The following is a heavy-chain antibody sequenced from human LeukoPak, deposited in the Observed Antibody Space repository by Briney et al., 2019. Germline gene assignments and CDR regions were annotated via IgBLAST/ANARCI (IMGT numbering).Heavy chain of an antibody. D-gene: IGHD3-10*01. CDR2: IIPIFGTA. V-gene: IGHV1-69*06. CDR1: GGTFSSYA. J-gene: IGHJ4*02. CDR3: ARATYYYGSGSLPCGV. Sequence: ASVKVSCKASGGTFSSYAISWVRQAPGQGLEWMGGIIPIFGTANYAQKFQGRVTITADKSTSTAYMELSSLRSEDTAVYYCARATYYYGSGSLPCGVWGQGTLVTVSS.